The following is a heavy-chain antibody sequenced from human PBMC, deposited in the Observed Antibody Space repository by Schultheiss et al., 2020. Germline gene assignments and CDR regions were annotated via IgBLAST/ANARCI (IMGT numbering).Heavy chain of an antibody. J-gene: IGHJ4*02. CDR2: ISGSGGDT. CDR3: ARGHGE. Sequence: GGSLRLSCAASGFTFSSYAMNWVRQAPGRGLEWVSGISGSGGDTFYADSVKGRFTISRDNAKNSLYLQINSLRDEDTAVYYCARGHGEWGQGTLVTVSS. CDR1: GFTFSSYA. V-gene: IGHV3-23*01. D-gene: IGHD3-10*01.